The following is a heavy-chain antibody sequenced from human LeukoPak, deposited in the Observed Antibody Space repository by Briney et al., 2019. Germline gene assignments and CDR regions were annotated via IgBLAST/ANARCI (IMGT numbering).Heavy chain of an antibody. CDR3: ARGPYSSSSLIRGRRGYFQH. CDR1: GGSISSGSYY. CDR2: IYTSGST. D-gene: IGHD6-6*01. V-gene: IGHV4-61*02. J-gene: IGHJ1*01. Sequence: SQTLSLTCTVSGGSISSGSYYWSWIRQPAGKGLEWIGRIYTSGSTNYNPSLKSRVTISVDTSKNQFSLKLSSVTAADTAVYYCARGPYSSSSLIRGRRGYFQHWGQGTLVTVSS.